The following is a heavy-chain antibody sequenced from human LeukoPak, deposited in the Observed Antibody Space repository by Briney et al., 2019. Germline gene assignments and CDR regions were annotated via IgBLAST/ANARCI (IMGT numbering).Heavy chain of an antibody. J-gene: IGHJ4*02. CDR2: IIPIFGTA. Sequence: GASVKVSCKASGGTFSSYAISWVRQAPGQGLEWMGGIIPIFGTANYAQKFQGRVTITADKSTSTAYMELSSLRSDDTAVYYCARWVVGAPYYFDYWGQGTLVTVSS. V-gene: IGHV1-69*06. CDR1: GGTFSSYA. CDR3: ARWVVGAPYYFDY. D-gene: IGHD1-26*01.